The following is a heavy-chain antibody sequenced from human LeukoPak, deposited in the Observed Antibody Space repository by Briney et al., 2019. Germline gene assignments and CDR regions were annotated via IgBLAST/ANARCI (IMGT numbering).Heavy chain of an antibody. J-gene: IGHJ4*02. Sequence: SQTLSLTCAISGDRVSSNSGAWNWIRQSPSRGLEWLGRTYYRYKWFNDYTLSVKSRITINSDTSKNQFSLQLRSVTREDTAVYSCADNRPRHCSRGSCYLFDYWGQGTLVTVSS. CDR3: ADNRPRHCSRGSCYLFDY. D-gene: IGHD2-15*01. CDR1: GDRVSSNSGA. V-gene: IGHV6-1*01. CDR2: TYYRYKWFN.